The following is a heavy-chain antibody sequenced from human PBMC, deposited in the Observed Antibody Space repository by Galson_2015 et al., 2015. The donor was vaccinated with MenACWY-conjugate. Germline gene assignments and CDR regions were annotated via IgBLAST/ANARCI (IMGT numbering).Heavy chain of an antibody. CDR2: INHSVST. CDR1: GASLSDYY. V-gene: IGHV4-34*01. D-gene: IGHD2/OR15-2a*01. Sequence: LSLTCAVNGASLSDYYWNWIRQPPGKGLEWIGEINHSVSTNYNPSLKSRVTISVDTSNNQFSLKLTSVTAADTGVYYCGRGGTVFGAYPTLVDYWGQGTLVTVSS. J-gene: IGHJ4*02. CDR3: GRGGTVFGAYPTLVDY.